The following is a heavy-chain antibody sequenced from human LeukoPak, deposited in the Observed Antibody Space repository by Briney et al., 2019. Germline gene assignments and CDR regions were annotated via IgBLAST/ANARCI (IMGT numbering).Heavy chain of an antibody. D-gene: IGHD6-19*01. CDR2: INPNRGNT. V-gene: IGHV1-2*02. Sequence: ASVKVSCKASGYTFTGYYIHWVRQAPGQGLEWMGWINPNRGNTNYAQKFQGRVTMTTDTSISTAYMELSSLRSDDTAVYYCAREDSSGWYGVDYWGQGTLLTVSS. CDR1: GYTFTGYY. CDR3: AREDSSGWYGVDY. J-gene: IGHJ4*02.